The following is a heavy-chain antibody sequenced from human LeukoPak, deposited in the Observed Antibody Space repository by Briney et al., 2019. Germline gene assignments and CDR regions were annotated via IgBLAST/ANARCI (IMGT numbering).Heavy chain of an antibody. V-gene: IGHV3-21*01. CDR1: GFTFSSYS. CDR2: ISSSSSYI. J-gene: IGHJ6*02. Sequence: GGSLRLSCAASGFTFSSYSMNWVRQAPGKGLEWVSSISSSSSYIYYADSVKGRFTISRDNAKNSLYLQMNSLRAEDTAVYYCARDGRDYYGSGSYYSNPYYYYGMDVWGQGTTVTVSS. D-gene: IGHD3-10*01. CDR3: ARDGRDYYGSGSYYSNPYYYYGMDV.